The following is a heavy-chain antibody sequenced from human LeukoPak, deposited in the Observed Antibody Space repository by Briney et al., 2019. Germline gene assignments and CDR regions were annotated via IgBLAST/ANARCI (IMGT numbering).Heavy chain of an antibody. CDR2: IYYSGSA. V-gene: IGHV4-59*01. CDR3: ARTVTPAHDAFDI. J-gene: IGHJ3*02. D-gene: IGHD4-4*01. Sequence: SETLSLTCIVSGGSISSYYWSWIRQPPGKGLEWIGYIYYSGSANYNPSLKSRVTISVDTSKNQFSLKLSSVTAADTAVYYCARTVTPAHDAFDIWGQGTMVTVSS. CDR1: GGSISSYY.